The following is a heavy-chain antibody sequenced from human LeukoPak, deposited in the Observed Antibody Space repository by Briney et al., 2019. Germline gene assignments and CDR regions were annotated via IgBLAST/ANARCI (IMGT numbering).Heavy chain of an antibody. Sequence: GASVKVSCKASGYTFTSYDINWVRQAPGQGLEWMGWINPNSGGTNYAQKFQGRVTMTRDTSISTAYMELSRLRSDDTAVYYCARDISSSGGEGDYWGQGTLVTVSS. V-gene: IGHV1-2*02. D-gene: IGHD6-6*01. CDR3: ARDISSSGGEGDY. CDR2: INPNSGGT. CDR1: GYTFTSYD. J-gene: IGHJ4*02.